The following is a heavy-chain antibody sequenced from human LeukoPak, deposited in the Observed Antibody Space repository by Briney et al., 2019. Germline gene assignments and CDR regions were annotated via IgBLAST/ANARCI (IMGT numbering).Heavy chain of an antibody. J-gene: IGHJ4*02. CDR1: GGSFSGYY. V-gene: IGHV4-34*01. Sequence: SETLSLTCAVYGGSFSGYYWSWIRQPPGKGLEWIGEINHSGSTNYNPSLKSRVTISVDTSKNQFSLKLSSVTAADTAVYYCGRVMVRGVIIPFKYFDYWGQGTLVTVSS. CDR2: INHSGST. CDR3: GRVMVRGVIIPFKYFDY. D-gene: IGHD3-10*01.